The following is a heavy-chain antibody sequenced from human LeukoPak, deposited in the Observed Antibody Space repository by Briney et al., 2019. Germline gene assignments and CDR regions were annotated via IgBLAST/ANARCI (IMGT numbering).Heavy chain of an antibody. J-gene: IGHJ5*02. V-gene: IGHV4-39*07. CDR2: IYYSGST. D-gene: IGHD3-9*01. CDR3: AGGAPYYDILTGYFVNWFDP. Sequence: SETLSLTCTASGDSITNSNYYWGWIRQPPGKGLEWIGSIYYSGSTYYNPSLKSRVSISVDTSKTQFSLKLSSVTAADTAVYYCAGGAPYYDILTGYFVNWFDPWGQGTLVTVSS. CDR1: GDSITNSNYY.